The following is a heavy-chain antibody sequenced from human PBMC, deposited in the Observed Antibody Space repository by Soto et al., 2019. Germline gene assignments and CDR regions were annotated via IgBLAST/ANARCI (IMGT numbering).Heavy chain of an antibody. CDR2: IFHSGST. J-gene: IGHJ4*02. CDR1: GSSSSSGGYS. CDR3: GRGEFRGVIAY. V-gene: IGHV4-30-2*01. D-gene: IGHD3-10*01. Sequence: SETLSPTCAVSGSSSSSGGYSWSWIRQPAGKGLEGIGSIFHSGSTYYNQSLKGRVTISVDRTKNQYSLKLSSVTAADTDVYYCGRGEFRGVIAYWGQGTLVTVSS.